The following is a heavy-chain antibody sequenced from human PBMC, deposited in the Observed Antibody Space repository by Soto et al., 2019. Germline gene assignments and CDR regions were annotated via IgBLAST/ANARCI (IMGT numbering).Heavy chain of an antibody. V-gene: IGHV1-18*01. CDR3: ARGSSGYNWNDGLFDY. Sequence: ASVKVSCKASGYTFTSYGISWVRQAPGQGLEWMGWISAYNGNTNYAQKLQGRVTMTTDTSTSTAYMELRSLRSDDTAVYYCARGSSGYNWNDGLFDYWGQGTLVTVSS. J-gene: IGHJ4*02. CDR2: ISAYNGNT. D-gene: IGHD1-1*01. CDR1: GYTFTSYG.